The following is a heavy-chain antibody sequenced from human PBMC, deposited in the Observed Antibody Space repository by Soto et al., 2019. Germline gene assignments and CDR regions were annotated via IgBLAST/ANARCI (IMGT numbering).Heavy chain of an antibody. CDR3: XXXXXHIDSSGKFDY. V-gene: IGHV3-33*01. Sequence: QVHLVESGGAVVQPGRSLRLSCVASGFTFSDYGLNWVRQAPGKGLEWVAVTWFDGSVEFYADSVKGRFTVSRDNSNNTVXXXXXXXXXXXXXXXXXXXXXXHIDSSGKFDYWGQGTHVTVSS. D-gene: IGHD3-22*01. CDR2: TWFDGSVE. CDR1: GFTFSDYG. J-gene: IGHJ4*02.